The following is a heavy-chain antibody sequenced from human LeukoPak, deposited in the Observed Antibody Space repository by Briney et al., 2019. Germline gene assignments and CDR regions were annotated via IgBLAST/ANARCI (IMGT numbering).Heavy chain of an antibody. Sequence: SQTLSLTCTVSGGSISSSSAYWGWIRQPPGEGLEWIGSIYYSKNTYYNPSLKSRVTISADTSKNQFSLTLGSVSATDTAVYYCVSPRGFSYGYFDYWGQGTLVTVSS. V-gene: IGHV4-39*01. CDR1: GGSISSSSAY. CDR2: IYYSKNT. CDR3: VSPRGFSYGYFDY. D-gene: IGHD5-18*01. J-gene: IGHJ4*02.